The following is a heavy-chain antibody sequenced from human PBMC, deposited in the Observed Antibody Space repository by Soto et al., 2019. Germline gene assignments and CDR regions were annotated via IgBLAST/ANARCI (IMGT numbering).Heavy chain of an antibody. Sequence: EVQLLESGGGLVQPGGSLRLSCAASGFTFSSYAMSWVRQAPGKGLERVSAISGSGGSTYYADSVKGQFTISRDNSKNTLYLQMNSLRAEDMAVYYCAKVGSTMVRGVSNYSYFDYWGQGTLVTVSS. CDR3: AKVGSTMVRGVSNYSYFDY. CDR1: GFTFSSYA. CDR2: ISGSGGST. J-gene: IGHJ4*02. D-gene: IGHD3-10*01. V-gene: IGHV3-23*01.